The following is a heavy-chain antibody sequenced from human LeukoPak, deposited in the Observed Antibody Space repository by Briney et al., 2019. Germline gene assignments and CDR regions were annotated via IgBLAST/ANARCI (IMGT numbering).Heavy chain of an antibody. CDR2: IYYSGST. V-gene: IGHV4-39*01. CDR1: GGSISGSSYY. D-gene: IGHD6-19*01. J-gene: IGHJ4*02. CDR3: ARQWLAGPAIDY. Sequence: PSETLSLTCTVSGGSISGSSYYWGWIRQPPGKGLEWIGSIYYSGSTYYNPSLKSRVTISVDTSKNQFSLKLSSVTAADTAVYYCARQWLAGPAIDYWGQGTLVTVSS.